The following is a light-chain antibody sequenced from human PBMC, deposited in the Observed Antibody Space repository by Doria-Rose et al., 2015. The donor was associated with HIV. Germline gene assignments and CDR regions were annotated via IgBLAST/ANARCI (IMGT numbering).Light chain of an antibody. J-gene: IGKJ1*01. CDR1: QSFSSTY. Sequence: TQSPGTLSLSPGERATLSCRASQSFSSTYLAWCQQKPGQAPSLLIYDGSTRATGIPDRFSASGSGTDFTRTINRLEPEDFALYYCHQYGTSWTFGQWTKVEI. CDR3: HQYGTSWT. CDR2: DGS. V-gene: IGKV3-20*01.